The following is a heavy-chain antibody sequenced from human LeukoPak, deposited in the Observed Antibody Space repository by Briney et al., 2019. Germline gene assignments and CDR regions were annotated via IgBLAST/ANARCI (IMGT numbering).Heavy chain of an antibody. D-gene: IGHD6-19*01. CDR1: GYTFTGYY. CDR2: INPNSGGT. CDR3: ARGVYSSGLYYYMDV. J-gene: IGHJ6*03. V-gene: IGHV1-2*02. Sequence: ASVKVSCKASGYTFTGYYMHWVRQAPGQGLEWMGWINPNSGGTDYAQKFQGRVTMTRDTSIGTAYMELSSLRSDDTAVYYCARGVYSSGLYYYMDVWGKGTTVTVSS.